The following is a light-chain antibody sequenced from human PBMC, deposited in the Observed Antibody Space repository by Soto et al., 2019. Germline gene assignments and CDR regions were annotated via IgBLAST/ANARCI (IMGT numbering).Light chain of an antibody. CDR1: QSVSSSY. Sequence: EIVLTQSPDTLSLSPGERATLSCRASQSVSSSYLAWYQQKPGQAPRLLIYGASSRATGIPDRFSGSGSGTAFPLTISRLEPEDFAVYYCQQYGSTPLSTFGQGTRLEIK. CDR3: QQYGSTPLST. CDR2: GAS. V-gene: IGKV3-20*01. J-gene: IGKJ5*01.